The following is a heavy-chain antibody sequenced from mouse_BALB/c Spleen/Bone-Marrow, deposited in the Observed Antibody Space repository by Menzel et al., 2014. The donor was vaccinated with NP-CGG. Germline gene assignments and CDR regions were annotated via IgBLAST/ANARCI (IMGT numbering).Heavy chain of an antibody. CDR1: GFDFSRYW. J-gene: IGHJ3*01. D-gene: IGHD2-3*01. CDR2: INPESNTI. CDR3: ARLGYYGWFAY. V-gene: IGHV4-1*02. Sequence: DVKFQASGGGLVQPGVSLKLSCAASGFDFSRYWMSWVRQAPGKGLQWIGEINPESNTINYTPSLKDKFIISRDNAKNTLYLQMSKVRSEDTALYCCARLGYYGWFAYWGQGTLVTVSA.